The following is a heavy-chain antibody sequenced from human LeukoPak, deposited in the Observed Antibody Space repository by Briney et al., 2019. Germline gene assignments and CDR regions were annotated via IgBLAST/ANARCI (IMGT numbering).Heavy chain of an antibody. CDR3: ARDFDYADAFDI. Sequence: SETLSPTCTVSGGSISSYYWSWIRQPPGKGLEWIGYIYYSGSTNYNPSLKSRVTISVDTSKNQFSLKLSSVTAADTAVYYCARDFDYADAFDIWGQGTMVTVSS. CDR2: IYYSGST. V-gene: IGHV4-59*01. CDR1: GGSISSYY. J-gene: IGHJ3*02. D-gene: IGHD3-9*01.